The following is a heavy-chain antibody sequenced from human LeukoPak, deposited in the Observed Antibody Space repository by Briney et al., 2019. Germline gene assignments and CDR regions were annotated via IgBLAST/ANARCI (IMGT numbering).Heavy chain of an antibody. D-gene: IGHD4-17*01. J-gene: IGHJ4*02. CDR1: GGSFSGYY. Sequence: PSETLSLTCAVYGGSFSGYYWSWIRQPPGKGLGWIGEINHSGSTNYNPSLKSRVTISVDTSKNQFSLKLSSVTAADTAVYYCARGYTVTDYWGQGTLVTVSS. V-gene: IGHV4-34*01. CDR2: INHSGST. CDR3: ARGYTVTDY.